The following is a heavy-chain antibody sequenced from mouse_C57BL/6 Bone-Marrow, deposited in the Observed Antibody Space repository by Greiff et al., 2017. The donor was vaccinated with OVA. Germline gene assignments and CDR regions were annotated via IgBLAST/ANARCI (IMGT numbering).Heavy chain of an antibody. D-gene: IGHD1-1*01. Sequence: DVKLVESGGGLVQPGGSLSLSCAASGFTFTDYYMSWVRQPPGKALEWLGFIRNKANGYTTEYSASVKGRFTFSRDNTQSILYLQMNALRAEDSATYYCARSAVVARYAMDYWGQGTSVTVSS. V-gene: IGHV7-3*01. CDR1: GFTFTDYY. CDR2: IRNKANGYTT. CDR3: ARSAVVARYAMDY. J-gene: IGHJ4*01.